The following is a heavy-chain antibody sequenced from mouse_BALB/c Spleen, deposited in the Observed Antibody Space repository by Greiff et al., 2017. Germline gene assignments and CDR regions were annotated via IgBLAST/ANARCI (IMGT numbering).Heavy chain of an antibody. CDR1: GYSITSGYY. J-gene: IGHJ1*01. V-gene: IGHV3-6*02. CDR2: ISYDGSN. D-gene: IGHD1-1*01. Sequence: VQLKESGPGLVKPSQSLSLTCSVTGYSITSGYYWNWIRQFPGNKLEWMGYISYDGSNNYNPSLKNRISITRDTSKNQFFLKLNSVTTEDTATYYCARKYYGSSFDVWGAGTTVTVSS. CDR3: ARKYYGSSFDV.